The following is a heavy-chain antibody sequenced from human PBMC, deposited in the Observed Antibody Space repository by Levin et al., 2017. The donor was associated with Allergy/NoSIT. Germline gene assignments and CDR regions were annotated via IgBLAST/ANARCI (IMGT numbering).Heavy chain of an antibody. J-gene: IGHJ5*02. D-gene: IGHD4/OR15-4a*01. CDR1: GSTFRSYD. CDR2: VGGGGTRT. Sequence: GGSLRLSCVDSGSTFRSYDMSWVRQAPGKGLEWVSSVGGGGTRTYYADSVKGRFTISRDNSKNTVYLQMSSLRAEDTALYYCAKDRMVRGPNWFDPWGRGTLVTVSS. CDR3: AKDRMVRGPNWFDP. V-gene: IGHV3-23*01.